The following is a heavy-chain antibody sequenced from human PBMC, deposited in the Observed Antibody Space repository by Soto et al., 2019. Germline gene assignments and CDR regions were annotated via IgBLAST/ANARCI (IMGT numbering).Heavy chain of an antibody. D-gene: IGHD6-19*01. Sequence: GGSLRLSCAASGFTFSSYAMHWVRQAPGKGLEWVAVISYGGGNKYYADSVKGRFTISRHNSKNTLYLQMNSLRAEDTAVYYCAGDSKREYSSGWSPHYYYYYYYMDVWGKGTTVTVSS. V-gene: IGHV3-30*14. CDR3: AGDSKREYSSGWSPHYYYYYYYMDV. J-gene: IGHJ6*03. CDR2: ISYGGGNK. CDR1: GFTFSSYA.